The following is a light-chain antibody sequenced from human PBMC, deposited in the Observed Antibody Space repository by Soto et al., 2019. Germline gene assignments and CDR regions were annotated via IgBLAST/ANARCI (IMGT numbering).Light chain of an antibody. CDR2: EVS. Sequence: QSALTQPPSASGSAGQSVTISCTGTSSDVGGHNYVSWYQQHPGKAPKLMTYEVSKRPSGVPDRFSGSKSGNTASLTVSGLQAEDEADYHCSSYAGSSNLVFGGGTQLTVL. J-gene: IGLJ3*02. CDR3: SSYAGSSNLV. V-gene: IGLV2-8*01. CDR1: SSDVGGHNY.